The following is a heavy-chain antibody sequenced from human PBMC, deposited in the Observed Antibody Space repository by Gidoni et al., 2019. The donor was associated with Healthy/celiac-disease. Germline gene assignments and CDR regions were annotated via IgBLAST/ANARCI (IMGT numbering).Heavy chain of an antibody. CDR3: ARAYHYSKGWFDP. D-gene: IGHD4-4*01. J-gene: IGHJ5*02. CDR2: IYYSGST. CDR1: GGSISSYY. V-gene: IGHV4-59*01. Sequence: QVQLQESGPGLVKPSEPLSLTCTVSGGSISSYYWSWIRQPPGKGLEWIGYIYYSGSTNYNPSLKSRVTISVDTSKNQFSLKLSSVTAADTAVYYCARAYHYSKGWFDPWGQGTLVTVSS.